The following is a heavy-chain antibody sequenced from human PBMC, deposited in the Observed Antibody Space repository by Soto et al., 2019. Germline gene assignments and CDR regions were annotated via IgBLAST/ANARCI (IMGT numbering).Heavy chain of an antibody. CDR2: ISGSGGST. CDR3: AKDQGSSWYEIDY. Sequence: EVQLLESGGGLVQPGGSLRLSCAASGFTFSNYAMTWVRLAPGKGLEWVSTISGSGGSTYYADSVKGRFTISRDNSKNTLYLQMNSLRAEDTAVYYCAKDQGSSWYEIDYWGQGTLVTVSS. CDR1: GFTFSNYA. J-gene: IGHJ4*02. D-gene: IGHD6-13*01. V-gene: IGHV3-23*01.